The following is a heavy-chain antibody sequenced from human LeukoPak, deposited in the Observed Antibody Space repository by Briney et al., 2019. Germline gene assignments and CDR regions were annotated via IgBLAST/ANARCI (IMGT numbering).Heavy chain of an antibody. J-gene: IGHJ4*02. V-gene: IGHV4-31*03. CDR2: IYYSGST. D-gene: IGHD4-23*01. CDR1: GGSISLGAYY. Sequence: SETLSLTCTVSGGSISLGAYYGSSIRQHPGKGLEWIGYIYYSGSTYYNPSLKSRVTISVDTSKNQFSLKLSSVTAADTAVYYCARQKLIYGGDRYYFDCWGQGTLVTVSS. CDR3: ARQKLIYGGDRYYFDC.